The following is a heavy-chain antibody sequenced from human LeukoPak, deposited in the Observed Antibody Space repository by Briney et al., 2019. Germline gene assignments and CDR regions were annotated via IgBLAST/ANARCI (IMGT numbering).Heavy chain of an antibody. CDR3: ARDPGYSSFGFDY. J-gene: IGHJ4*02. Sequence: ASVKVSCKASGGTFSSYAISWVRQAPGQGLEWMGGIIPIFGTANYAQKFQGRVTITADESTSTAYMELSRLRSDDTAVYYCARDPGYSSFGFDYWGQGTLVTVSS. CDR1: GGTFSSYA. V-gene: IGHV1-69*13. CDR2: IIPIFGTA. D-gene: IGHD6-13*01.